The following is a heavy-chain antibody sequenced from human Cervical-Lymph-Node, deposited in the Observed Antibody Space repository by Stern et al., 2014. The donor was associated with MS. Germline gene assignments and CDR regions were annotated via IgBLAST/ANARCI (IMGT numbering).Heavy chain of an antibody. V-gene: IGHV3-9*01. D-gene: IGHD1-26*01. Sequence: EVQLVESGGGLVQPGRSLRLSCAASGFAFDDYALHWVRQAPAKGLEWVSGISWNSGSIGYADSVKGRFTISRDNAKNYLYLQMHSLRAEDTALYYCAKASNSARYYYYYGMDVWGQGTPVTVS. J-gene: IGHJ6*02. CDR1: GFAFDDYA. CDR3: AKASNSARYYYYYGMDV. CDR2: ISWNSGSI.